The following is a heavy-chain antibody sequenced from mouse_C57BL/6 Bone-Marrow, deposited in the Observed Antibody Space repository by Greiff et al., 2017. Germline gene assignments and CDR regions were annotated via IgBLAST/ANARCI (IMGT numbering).Heavy chain of an antibody. CDR2: IYPGDGDT. CDR3: ARWTGGEY. D-gene: IGHD4-1*01. V-gene: IGHV1-82*01. Sequence: VQLQQSGPELVKPGASVKISCKASGYAFSSSWMNWVKQRPGKGLEWIGRIYPGDGDTNYNGKFKGKATLTADKSSSTAYMQLSSLTSEDSAVYFGARWTGGEYWGQGTTLTVSS. CDR1: GYAFSSSW. J-gene: IGHJ2*01.